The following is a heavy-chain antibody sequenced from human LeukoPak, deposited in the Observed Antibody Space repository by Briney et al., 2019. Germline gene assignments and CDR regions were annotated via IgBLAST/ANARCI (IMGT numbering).Heavy chain of an antibody. CDR2: INWNGGST. Sequence: GGSLRLSCAASGFTIDDYGMSWVCQAPGKGLEWVSGINWNGGSTGYADSVKGRFTISRDNAKNSLYLQMNSLRAEDTALYYCARDGGGTTYFDYWGQGTLVTVSS. V-gene: IGHV3-20*04. CDR1: GFTIDDYG. D-gene: IGHD2-15*01. CDR3: ARDGGGTTYFDY. J-gene: IGHJ4*02.